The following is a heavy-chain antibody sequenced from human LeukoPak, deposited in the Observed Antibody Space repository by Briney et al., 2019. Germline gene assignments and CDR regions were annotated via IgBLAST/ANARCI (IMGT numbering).Heavy chain of an antibody. D-gene: IGHD3-16*01. V-gene: IGHV7-4-1*02. CDR1: QYTFSSYA. CDR2: INTNTGNP. J-gene: IGHJ4*02. Sequence: ASVKVSCRASQYTFSSYAMNWVRQAPGQGLEWMGWINTNTGNPTYAQGFTGRFVFSLDTSVSTAYLQISSLKAEDTAVYYCARADRFVFASPGYVWGSLVRLFDYWGQGTLVTVSS. CDR3: ARADRFVFASPGYVWGSLVRLFDY.